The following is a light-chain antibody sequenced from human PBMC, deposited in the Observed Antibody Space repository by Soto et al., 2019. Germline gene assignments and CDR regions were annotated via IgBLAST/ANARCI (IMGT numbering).Light chain of an antibody. V-gene: IGLV1-40*01. CDR2: GNI. CDR1: SSNSGAGFD. J-gene: IGLJ1*01. CDR3: QSYDSSLSAFV. Sequence: QSVLTQPPSVSGAPGQKVTISCTGSSSNSGAGFDVHWYQQLPGTAPKLLIHGNINRPSGVPERFSGSRSGTSASLAITGLQPEDEADYYCQSYDSSLSAFVFGTGTKLTVL.